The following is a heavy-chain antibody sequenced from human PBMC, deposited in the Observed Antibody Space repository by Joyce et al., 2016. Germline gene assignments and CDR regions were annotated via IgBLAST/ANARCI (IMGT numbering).Heavy chain of an antibody. Sequence: EVQLVQSGAEVKKTGESLIISCRGSGYSFSSYWIAWVRLTPGKGLEWMGLIYPSDSDTIYSPSFRGQVTMSADRSTGTAYLQWNSLKASDTAVYFCGRHDGPEYFRHWGQGTRVTVSS. CDR3: GRHDGPEYFRH. CDR1: GYSFSSYW. V-gene: IGHV5-51*01. CDR2: IYPSDSDT. J-gene: IGHJ1*01.